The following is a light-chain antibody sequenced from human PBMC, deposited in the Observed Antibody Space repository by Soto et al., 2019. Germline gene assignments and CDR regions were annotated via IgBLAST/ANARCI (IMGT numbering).Light chain of an antibody. J-gene: IGKJ1*01. CDR1: QSLVYSYGNTS. CDR2: KVS. V-gene: IGKV2-30*01. CDR3: MQGTHWPTT. Sequence: DVVMTQSPLSLPVTLGQPASISCRSSQSLVYSYGNTSLNLFQQRQGHSPRRLIYKVSNRDSGVPDRFSGSGSGADFTLKISRVEAEDVGVYYCMQGTHWPTTFGQGTKVEIK.